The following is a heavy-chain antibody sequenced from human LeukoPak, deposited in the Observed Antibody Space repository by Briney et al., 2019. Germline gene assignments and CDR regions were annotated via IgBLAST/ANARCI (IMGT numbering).Heavy chain of an antibody. CDR3: ARLGLAAAGHDY. V-gene: IGHV3-64*01. Sequence: GGSLRLSCAASGFTFSSYAMHWVRRSPGKGLEYVSAISSNGGSTYYANSVKGRFTISRDNSKNTLYLQMGSLRAEDMAVYYCARLGLAAAGHDYWGQGTLVTVSS. D-gene: IGHD6-13*01. J-gene: IGHJ4*02. CDR2: ISSNGGST. CDR1: GFTFSSYA.